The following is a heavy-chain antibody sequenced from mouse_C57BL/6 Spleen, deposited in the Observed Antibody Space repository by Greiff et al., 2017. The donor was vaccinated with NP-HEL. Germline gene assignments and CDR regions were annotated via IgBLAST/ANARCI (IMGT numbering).Heavy chain of an antibody. CDR3: ARDYYGSSRFDY. CDR1: GYTFTSYW. CDR2: IDPSDSYT. V-gene: IGHV1-69*01. Sequence: VQLQQSGAELVMPGASVKLSCKASGYTFTSYWMHWVKQRPGQGLEWIGEIDPSDSYTNYNQKFKGKSTLTVDKSSSTAYMQLSSLTSEDSAVYYCARDYYGSSRFDYWGQGTTLTVSS. D-gene: IGHD1-1*01. J-gene: IGHJ2*01.